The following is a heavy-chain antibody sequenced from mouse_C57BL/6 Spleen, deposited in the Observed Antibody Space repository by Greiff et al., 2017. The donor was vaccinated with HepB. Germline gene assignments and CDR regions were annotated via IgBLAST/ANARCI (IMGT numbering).Heavy chain of an antibody. CDR2: IRSKSNNYAT. Sequence: EVKLMESGGGLVQPKGSLKLSCAASGFSFNTYAMNWVRQAPGKGLEWVARIRSKSNNYATYYADSVKDRFTISRDDSESMLYLQMNNLKTEDTAMYYCVRQDGFAYWGQGTLCTVSA. CDR3: VRQDGFAY. V-gene: IGHV10-1*01. CDR1: GFSFNTYA. J-gene: IGHJ3*01.